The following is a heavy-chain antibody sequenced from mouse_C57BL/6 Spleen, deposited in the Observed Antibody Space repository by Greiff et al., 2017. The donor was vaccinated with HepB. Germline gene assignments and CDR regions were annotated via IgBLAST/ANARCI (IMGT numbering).Heavy chain of an antibody. V-gene: IGHV1-53*01. CDR3: ARDRNWDGYYFDY. J-gene: IGHJ2*01. CDR2: INPSNGGT. Sequence: VQLKQPGTELVKPGASVKLSCKASGYTFTSYWMHWVKQRPGQGLEWIGNINPSNGGTNYNEKFKSKATLTVDKSSSTAYMQLSSLTSEDSAVYYCARDRNWDGYYFDYWGQGTTLTVSS. D-gene: IGHD4-1*01. CDR1: GYTFTSYW.